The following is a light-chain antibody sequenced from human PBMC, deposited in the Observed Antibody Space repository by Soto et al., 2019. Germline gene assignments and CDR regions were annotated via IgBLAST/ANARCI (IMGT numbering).Light chain of an antibody. Sequence: DIQMTQSPSTLSASIGDRVTITCRASKSISSWLAWYQQKPGKAPKVLIYKASSLESGVPSRFSGSGSGTEFTLTISSLQPDDFATYYCQQYNSYSITFGQGTRLEIK. CDR2: KAS. CDR3: QQYNSYSIT. CDR1: KSISSW. J-gene: IGKJ5*01. V-gene: IGKV1-5*03.